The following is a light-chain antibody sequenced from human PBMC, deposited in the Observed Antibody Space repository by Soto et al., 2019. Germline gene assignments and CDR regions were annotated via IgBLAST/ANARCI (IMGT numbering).Light chain of an antibody. CDR1: QTINRGY. CDR2: DAS. V-gene: IGKV3-20*01. J-gene: IGKJ1*01. Sequence: EIVLTQSPGTLSLSPGEKATLSCRASQTINRGYLAWYQQKPGQAPRLLIYDASSRATGIPDRFSGSGSGTDFTLTISRLEPEDFAVFYCQKYGSSPRTFGQGTKVDIK. CDR3: QKYGSSPRT.